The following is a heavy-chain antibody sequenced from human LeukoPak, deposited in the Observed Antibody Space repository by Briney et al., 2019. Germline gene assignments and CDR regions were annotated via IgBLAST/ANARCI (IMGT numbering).Heavy chain of an antibody. CDR3: AREGDTAMVHFDF. CDR1: GYSFTGYY. D-gene: IGHD5-18*01. Sequence: ASVKVSCKASGYSFTGYYTHWVRQAPGQGLEWMGWINPNSGDTNFAQKFQGRVTMTRDTSISTAYMEVRRLRSDDTAVYYCAREGDTAMVHFDFWGQGTLVTVSS. CDR2: INPNSGDT. V-gene: IGHV1-2*02. J-gene: IGHJ4*02.